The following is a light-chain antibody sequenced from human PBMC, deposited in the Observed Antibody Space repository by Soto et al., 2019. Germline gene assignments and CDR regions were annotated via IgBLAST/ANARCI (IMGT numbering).Light chain of an antibody. Sequence: IRMKQSASTLSAYIGDRVTITCRASQTINSWLAWYQQKPGKAPKVLIFDASSLKTGVPSRFSGSGSGTEFTLTISSLQPEDFATYYCQQLNSYPLTFGGVTNVDI. CDR2: DAS. CDR3: QQLNSYPLT. CDR1: QTINSW. J-gene: IGKJ4*01. V-gene: IGKV1-5*01.